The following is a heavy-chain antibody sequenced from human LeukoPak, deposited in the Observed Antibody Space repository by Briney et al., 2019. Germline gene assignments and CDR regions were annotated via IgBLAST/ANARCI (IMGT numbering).Heavy chain of an antibody. D-gene: IGHD3-22*01. J-gene: IGHJ6*03. CDR3: ARGSSYDSSGYMDV. V-gene: IGHV4-4*07. CDR1: GGSISSYY. Sequence: SETLSLTCTVSGGSISSYYWSWIRQPAGKGLEWIGRIYTSGSTNYNPSLKSRVTISVDTSKNQFSLKLSSVTAADTAVYYCARGSSYDSSGYMDVWGKGTTVTVSS. CDR2: IYTSGST.